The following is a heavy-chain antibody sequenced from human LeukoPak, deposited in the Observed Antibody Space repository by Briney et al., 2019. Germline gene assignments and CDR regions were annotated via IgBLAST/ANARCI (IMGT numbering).Heavy chain of an antibody. V-gene: IGHV3-11*01. CDR3: ARAEASGTYGGY. Sequence: GGSLRLSCAASGFTFSDYYMSWIRQAPGKGLEWVSYISSSGNTVYYADSVKGRFTISRDNGKKSLYLQMNSLRVEDTAVYYCARAEASGTYGGYWGQGTLVTVSS. CDR2: ISSSGNTV. J-gene: IGHJ4*02. D-gene: IGHD3-10*01. CDR1: GFTFSDYY.